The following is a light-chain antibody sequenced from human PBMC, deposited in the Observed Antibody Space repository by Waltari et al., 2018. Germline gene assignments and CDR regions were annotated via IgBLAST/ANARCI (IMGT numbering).Light chain of an antibody. J-gene: IGKJ4*01. V-gene: IGKV3-20*01. Sequence: EIVLTQSPGTLSLSPGERATLSCRASQTVRATYLAWYQQKPGQAPTHVIHDTSSRATGIPDRFSGSGSGTDFSLTISSLEPEDFAVYYCQQYDISPLTFGGGTKVETK. CDR1: QTVRATY. CDR3: QQYDISPLT. CDR2: DTS.